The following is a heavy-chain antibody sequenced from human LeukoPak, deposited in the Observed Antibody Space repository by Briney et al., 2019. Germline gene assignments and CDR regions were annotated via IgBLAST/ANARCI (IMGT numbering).Heavy chain of an antibody. CDR1: GGSIITSRYY. D-gene: IGHD1-26*01. J-gene: IGHJ5*02. CDR2: IYYSGST. CDR3: AGGLGGATRNWFDP. V-gene: IGHV4-39*07. Sequence: SETLSLTCTVSGGSIITSRYYWAWIRQPPGKGLQWIGGIYYSGSTYYNPSLKSRVTISVDTSNNQFFLKLNSVTAADTALYYCAGGLGGATRNWFDPWGQGTLVTVSS.